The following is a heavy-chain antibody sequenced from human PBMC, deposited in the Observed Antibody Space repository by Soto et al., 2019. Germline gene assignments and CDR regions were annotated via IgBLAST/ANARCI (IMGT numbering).Heavy chain of an antibody. J-gene: IGHJ6*02. Sequence: GESLKISCKGSGYSFTSYWIGWVRQMPGKGLEWMGIIYPGDSDTRYSPSFQGQVTISADKSISTAYLQWSSLKASDTAMYYCARGQDFDGPYYYYGMDVWGQGTTVTVSS. D-gene: IGHD3-9*01. CDR1: GYSFTSYW. V-gene: IGHV5-51*01. CDR3: ARGQDFDGPYYYYGMDV. CDR2: IYPGDSDT.